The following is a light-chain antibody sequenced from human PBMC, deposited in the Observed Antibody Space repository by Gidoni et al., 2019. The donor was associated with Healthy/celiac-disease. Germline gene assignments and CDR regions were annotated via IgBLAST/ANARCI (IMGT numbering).Light chain of an antibody. CDR3: QQYNSYLT. V-gene: IGKV1-5*03. Sequence: DIQMTQSPSTLSASVGDRVTITCRASQSISSWLAWYQQKPGKAPKLLIYKASSLESGVPSRFSGSGSGTEFTLTISSLQPDEFATYYCQQYNSYLTFGQGTKVESK. J-gene: IGKJ1*01. CDR1: QSISSW. CDR2: KAS.